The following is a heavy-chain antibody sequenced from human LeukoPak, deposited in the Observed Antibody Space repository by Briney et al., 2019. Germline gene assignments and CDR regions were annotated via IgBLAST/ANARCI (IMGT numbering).Heavy chain of an antibody. Sequence: GGSLGLSCAASGFTVSSNYMSWVRQAPGKGLEWVSVIYSGGSTYYADSVKGRFTISRDNSKNTLYLQMNSLRAEDTAVYHCAKKSPIFGVVTPLFDYWGQGTLVSVSS. V-gene: IGHV3-66*01. CDR2: IYSGGST. J-gene: IGHJ4*02. D-gene: IGHD3-3*01. CDR3: AKKSPIFGVVTPLFDY. CDR1: GFTVSSNY.